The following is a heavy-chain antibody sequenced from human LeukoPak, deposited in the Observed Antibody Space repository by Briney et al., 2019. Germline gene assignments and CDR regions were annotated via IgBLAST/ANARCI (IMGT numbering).Heavy chain of an antibody. J-gene: IGHJ4*02. D-gene: IGHD6-19*01. CDR3: AQSSGWDSLKY. CDR2: INPNSGGT. CDR1: GHTFTGYY. Sequence: GASVKVSRKASGHTFTGYYMHWVRQAPGQGLEWMGWINPNSGGTNHAQKFQGRVSMTRDTSISTAYMELSRLRSDDTPVYYCAQSSGWDSLKYWGQGTLVTVSS. V-gene: IGHV1-2*02.